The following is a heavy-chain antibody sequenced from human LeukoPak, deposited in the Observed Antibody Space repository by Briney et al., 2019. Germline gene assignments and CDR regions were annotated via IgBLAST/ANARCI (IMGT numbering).Heavy chain of an antibody. Sequence: GSSVKVSCKASGGTFSSYAISWVRQAPGQELEWMGRIIPILGIANYAQKFQGRVTITADKFTSTAYMELSSLRSEDTAVYYCARDSSSWTRGDYWGQGTLVTVSS. V-gene: IGHV1-69*04. CDR1: GGTFSSYA. D-gene: IGHD6-13*01. CDR3: ARDSSSWTRGDY. J-gene: IGHJ4*02. CDR2: IIPILGIA.